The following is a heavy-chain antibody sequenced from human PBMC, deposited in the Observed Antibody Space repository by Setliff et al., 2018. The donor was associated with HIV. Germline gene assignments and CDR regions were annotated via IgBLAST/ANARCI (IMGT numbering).Heavy chain of an antibody. CDR2: IYYSGST. J-gene: IGHJ4*02. V-gene: IGHV4-39*01. D-gene: IGHD2-15*01. CDR1: GGSISSISYY. CDR3: ARHPPYCSGGSCYRGRGYYFDY. Sequence: PSETLSLTCTVSGGSISSISYYWGWIRQPPGKGLEWIGSIYYSGSTYYNPSLKSRVTISVDTSKNQFSLKLNSVTAADTAMYYCARHPPYCSGGSCYRGRGYYFDYWGQGTRVTVSS.